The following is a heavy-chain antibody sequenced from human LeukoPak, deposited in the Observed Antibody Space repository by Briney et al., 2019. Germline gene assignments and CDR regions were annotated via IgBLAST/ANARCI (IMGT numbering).Heavy chain of an antibody. D-gene: IGHD6-19*01. CDR2: IYSGGST. CDR1: GFTVSSNY. J-gene: IGHJ4*02. V-gene: IGHV3-53*01. Sequence: GGSLRLSCAASGFTVSSNYMSWVRQAPGKGLEWVSVIYSGGSTYYADSVKGRFTISRDNSKNTLYLQMNSLRAEDTAVYYCAKYQWLVTGYFDYWGQGTLVTVSS. CDR3: AKYQWLVTGYFDY.